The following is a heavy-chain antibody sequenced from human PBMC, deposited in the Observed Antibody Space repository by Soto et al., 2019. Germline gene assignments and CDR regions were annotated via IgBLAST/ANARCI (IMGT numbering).Heavy chain of an antibody. CDR3: ARVRITGTTRNWFDP. Sequence: ASVKVSCKASGYTFTSYGISCVRQAPGQGLEWMGWISAYNGNTNYAQKLQGRVTMTTDTSTSTAYMELRSLRSDDTAVYYCARVRITGTTRNWFDPWGQGTLVTVSS. CDR1: GYTFTSYG. CDR2: ISAYNGNT. J-gene: IGHJ5*02. D-gene: IGHD1-20*01. V-gene: IGHV1-18*01.